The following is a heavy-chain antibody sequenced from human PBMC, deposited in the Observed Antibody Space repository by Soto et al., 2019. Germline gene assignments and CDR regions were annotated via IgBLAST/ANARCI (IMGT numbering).Heavy chain of an antibody. J-gene: IGHJ4*02. D-gene: IGHD5-18*01. CDR2: IYFNGNT. Sequence: QLQLQESGPGLVKPSETLSLTCTVSGGSISTSSYYWGWFRQPPGKGLEWIGNIYFNGNTYYSPSLKSRVIISVSMSKNQFSLNLSSVTAADTAVYYCAKCGYSFTYLPFDSWGLGTLVAVSS. CDR3: AKCGYSFTYLPFDS. V-gene: IGHV4-39*01. CDR1: GGSISTSSYY.